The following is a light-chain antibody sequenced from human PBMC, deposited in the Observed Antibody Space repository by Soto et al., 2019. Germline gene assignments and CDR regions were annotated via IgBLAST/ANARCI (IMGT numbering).Light chain of an antibody. CDR3: QQYYSSPLT. Sequence: DIVMTQSPDSLAVSLGERATINCKSSPSVFSSSNTKNCLAWYQQKPGQPPKLLFYWASTRKSGVPDRFSVSESGTDFTLTISSLQADDVAVYYCQQYYSSPLTFGQGTKLEIK. CDR2: WAS. J-gene: IGKJ2*01. CDR1: PSVFSSSNTKNC. V-gene: IGKV4-1*01.